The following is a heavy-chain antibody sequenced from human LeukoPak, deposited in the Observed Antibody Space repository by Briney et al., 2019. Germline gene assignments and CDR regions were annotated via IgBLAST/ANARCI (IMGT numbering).Heavy chain of an antibody. CDR3: ARLDGTMVRGVITGFDP. D-gene: IGHD3-10*01. CDR2: INPNSGGT. CDR1: GYTFTGYY. J-gene: IGHJ5*02. V-gene: IGHV1-2*02. Sequence: ASVKVSCKASGYTFTGYYMHWVRQAPGQGLEWMGWINPNSGGTNYAQKFQGRVTMTRDTSISTAYMELSRLRSDDTAVYYCARLDGTMVRGVITGFDPWGQGTLVTVSS.